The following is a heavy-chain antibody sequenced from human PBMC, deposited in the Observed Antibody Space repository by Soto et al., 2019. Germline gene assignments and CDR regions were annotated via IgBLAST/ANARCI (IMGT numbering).Heavy chain of an antibody. Sequence: QVQLQQWGAGLLKPSETLSLTCADYGGSFTSYYWSWIRQPPGKGLEWIGEINHSGSTNYNPSLKSRITISVDTSKNQFSLKLSSVTAADTALYYCARDRGYFDLWGRGTPVTVSS. J-gene: IGHJ2*01. CDR2: INHSGST. CDR3: ARDRGYFDL. V-gene: IGHV4-34*01. CDR1: GGSFTSYY.